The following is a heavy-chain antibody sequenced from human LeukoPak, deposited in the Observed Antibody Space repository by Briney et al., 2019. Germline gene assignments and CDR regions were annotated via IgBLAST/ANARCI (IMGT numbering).Heavy chain of an antibody. D-gene: IGHD5-24*01. CDR3: ARVAGMATVDY. J-gene: IGHJ4*02. V-gene: IGHV3-48*03. CDR1: GFTFSSYE. Sequence: LPGGSLRLSCAASGFTFSSYEMNWVRKAPGKGLEWVSYISSSGSTIYYADSVKGRFTISRDNAKNSLYLQMNSLRAEDTAVYYCARVAGMATVDYWGQGTLVTVSS. CDR2: ISSSGSTI.